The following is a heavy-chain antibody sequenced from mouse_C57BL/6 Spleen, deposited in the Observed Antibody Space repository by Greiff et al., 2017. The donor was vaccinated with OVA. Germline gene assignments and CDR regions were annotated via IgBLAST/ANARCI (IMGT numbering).Heavy chain of an antibody. Sequence: QLQQSGAELVRPGASVKLSCTASGFNIKDDYMHWVKQRPEQGLEWIGWIDPENGDTEYASKFQGKATITADTSSNTAYLQLSSLTSEDTAVYYCSTWGYFDYWGQGTTLTVSS. CDR2: IDPENGDT. CDR1: GFNIKDDY. V-gene: IGHV14-4*01. CDR3: STWGYFDY. J-gene: IGHJ2*01.